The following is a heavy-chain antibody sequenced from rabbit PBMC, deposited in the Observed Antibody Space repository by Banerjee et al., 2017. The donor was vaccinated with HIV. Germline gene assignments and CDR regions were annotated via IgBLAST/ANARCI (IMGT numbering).Heavy chain of an antibody. V-gene: IGHV1S47*01. CDR3: ARDHKYDSDGWEFGL. D-gene: IGHD4-1*01. CDR2: IRIDGGYT. CDR1: GFDFSSYG. Sequence: QEQLVESGGGLVQPGGSLKLSCKASGFDFSSYGVSWVRQAPGKGLEWIACIRIDGGYTWYASWAKGRFTISKTSSTTVTLQMTSLTAADTATYFCARDHKYDSDGWEFGLWGPGTLVTVS. J-gene: IGHJ4*01.